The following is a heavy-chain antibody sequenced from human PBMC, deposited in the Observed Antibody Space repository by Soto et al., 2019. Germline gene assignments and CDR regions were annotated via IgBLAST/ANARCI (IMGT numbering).Heavy chain of an antibody. CDR3: AKDPNGDYLGAFDD. V-gene: IGHV3-23*01. D-gene: IGHD4-17*01. CDR2: ISGSGAGT. CDR1: GLTFSSYA. J-gene: IGHJ4*02. Sequence: EAPLLESGGGLVQPGGSLRLSCVGSGLTFSSYAMTWVRQAPGKGLEWVSGISGSGAGTHYADSVKGRFTISRDNSKNMMYLQKNSLRAEDTAVYYCAKDPNGDYLGAFDDWGQGTLVTVSS.